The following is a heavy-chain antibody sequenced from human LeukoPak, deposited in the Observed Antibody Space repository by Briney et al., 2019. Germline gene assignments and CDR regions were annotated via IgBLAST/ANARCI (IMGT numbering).Heavy chain of an antibody. V-gene: IGHV6-1*01. J-gene: IGHJ5*02. Sequence: SQTLSPTCAISGDSVSSNSAAWNWIRQSPSRGLEWLGRTYYRSKWYNDYAVSVKSRITINPDTSKNQFSLQLNSVTPEDTAVYYCARDFPTVVPAAISWFDPWGQGTLVTVSS. CDR3: ARDFPTVVPAAISWFDP. CDR2: TYYRSKWYN. D-gene: IGHD2-2*02. CDR1: GDSVSSNSAA.